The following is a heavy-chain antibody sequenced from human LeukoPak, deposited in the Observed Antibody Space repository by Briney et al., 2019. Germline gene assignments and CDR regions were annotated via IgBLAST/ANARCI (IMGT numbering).Heavy chain of an antibody. J-gene: IGHJ4*02. CDR3: AKEIDYISSSQFDC. D-gene: IGHD6-6*01. CDR1: GFTFSSYG. Sequence: GGSLRLSCAASGFTFSSYGMHWVRQAPGKGLEWVAVIWYDGSNKYYADSVKGRFTISRDNSKSTLSLQMNSLTAEDTAVYYCAKEIDYISSSQFDCWGQGTLVTVSS. V-gene: IGHV3-33*06. CDR2: IWYDGSNK.